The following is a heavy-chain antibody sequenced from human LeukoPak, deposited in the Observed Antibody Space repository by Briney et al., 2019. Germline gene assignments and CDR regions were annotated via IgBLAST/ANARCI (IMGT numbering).Heavy chain of an antibody. V-gene: IGHV3-21*01. Sequence: GGSLRLSCAASGFTFSSYSMNWVRQAPGKGLEWVSSISSSSSYIYYADSVKGRFTISRDNAKNSLYLQMNSLRAEDTAVYYCASATAVRSARDYWGQGTLVTVSS. CDR2: ISSSSSYI. J-gene: IGHJ4*02. D-gene: IGHD2-2*01. CDR1: GFTFSSYS. CDR3: ASATAVRSARDY.